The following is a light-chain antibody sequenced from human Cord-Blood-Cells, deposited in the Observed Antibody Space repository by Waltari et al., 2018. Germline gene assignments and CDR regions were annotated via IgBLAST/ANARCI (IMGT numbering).Light chain of an antibody. CDR1: SSDVGRDNL. J-gene: IGLJ3*02. CDR2: EGS. Sequence: QSALTQPASVSGSPGQSTTISCTGTSSDVGRDNLVYWYQHHPGKAPKLMIYEGSKRPSGVSKRFSGSKSGNTASRTCSGLQAEDEADYYCCSYAGRSTWVFGGGTQLPVL. V-gene: IGLV2-23*01. CDR3: CSYAGRSTWV.